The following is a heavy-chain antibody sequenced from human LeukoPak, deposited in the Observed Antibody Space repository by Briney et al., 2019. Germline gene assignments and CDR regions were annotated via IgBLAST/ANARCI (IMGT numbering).Heavy chain of an antibody. Sequence: PGRSLRLSCAASGFTFSSYGMHWVRQAPGKGLEWVAVISYDGSNKYYADPVKGRFTISRDNSKNTLYLQMNSLRAEDTAVYYCAKSQTPVVPAAMSGMDVWGKGTTVTVSS. J-gene: IGHJ6*04. D-gene: IGHD2-2*01. V-gene: IGHV3-30*18. CDR3: AKSQTPVVPAAMSGMDV. CDR2: ISYDGSNK. CDR1: GFTFSSYG.